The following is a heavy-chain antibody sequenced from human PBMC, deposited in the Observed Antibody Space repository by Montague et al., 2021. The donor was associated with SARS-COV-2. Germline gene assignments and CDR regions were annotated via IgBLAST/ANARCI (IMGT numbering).Heavy chain of an antibody. J-gene: IGHJ6*02. D-gene: IGHD5-24*01. V-gene: IGHV4-34*01. CDR3: ARVSVEMATMGVYYYYGMDV. CDR1: GGSFSGYD. CDR2: INHSGST. Sequence: SETLSLTCAVYGGSFSGYDWSWIRQSPGKGLEWIGEINHSGSTNYNPSLKSRVTISLDTSKNQFSLKLSSVTAADTAVYYCARVSVEMATMGVYYYYGMDVWGQGTTVTVSS.